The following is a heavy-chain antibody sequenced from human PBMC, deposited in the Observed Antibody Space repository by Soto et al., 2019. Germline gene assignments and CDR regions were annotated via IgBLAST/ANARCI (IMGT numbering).Heavy chain of an antibody. CDR2: IVPVFGTT. Sequence: QVQLVQSVAEVKKPGSSVKVSCKASGGTFSSYDISWVRQAPGQGLEWMGGIVPVFGTTNYAQKFQGRVTITADESTNTAYMELGSLRSDDTAVYYCAKGADYYRSGTHYPSWGQGTLVTVSS. V-gene: IGHV1-69*12. CDR3: AKGADYYRSGTHYPS. D-gene: IGHD3-10*01. CDR1: GGTFSSYD. J-gene: IGHJ5*02.